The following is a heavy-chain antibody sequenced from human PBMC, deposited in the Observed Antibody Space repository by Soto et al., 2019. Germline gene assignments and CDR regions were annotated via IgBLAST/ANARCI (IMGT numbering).Heavy chain of an antibody. V-gene: IGHV1-3*01. CDR1: GGTFSSYA. CDR3: ASSYYGSGNPKDYYYGMDV. CDR2: INAGNGNT. D-gene: IGHD3-10*01. J-gene: IGHJ6*02. Sequence: ASVKVSCKASGGTFSSYAIDWVRQAPGQRLEWMGWINAGNGNTKYSQKFQGRVTITRDTSASTAYMELSSLRSEDTAVYYCASSYYGSGNPKDYYYGMDVWGQGTTVTVSS.